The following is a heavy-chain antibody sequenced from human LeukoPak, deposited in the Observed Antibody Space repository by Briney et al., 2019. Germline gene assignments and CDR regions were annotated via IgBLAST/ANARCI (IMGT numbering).Heavy chain of an antibody. J-gene: IGHJ4*02. Sequence: GSLRLSCAASGFTFSSYGMHWVRQAPGKGLEWVAVIWYDGSNKYYADSVKGRFTISRDNSKNTLYLQMNSLRAEDTAVYYCARDGGSGYYPTLPDYWGQGTLVTVSS. D-gene: IGHD3-22*01. CDR3: ARDGGSGYYPTLPDY. V-gene: IGHV3-33*01. CDR1: GFTFSSYG. CDR2: IWYDGSNK.